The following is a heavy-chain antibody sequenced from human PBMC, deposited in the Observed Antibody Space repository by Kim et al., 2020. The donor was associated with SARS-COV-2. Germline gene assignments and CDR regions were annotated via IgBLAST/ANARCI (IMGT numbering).Heavy chain of an antibody. J-gene: IGHJ4*02. Sequence: GGSLRLSCAASGFTFSSYSMNWVRQAPGKGLEWVSSISSSSSYIYYADSVKGRFTISRDNAKNSLYLQMNSLRAEDTAVYYCARDALLVGATWGRDFFSPQSPTDYWGQGTLVTVSS. CDR2: ISSSSSYI. CDR3: ARDALLVGATWGRDFFSPQSPTDY. CDR1: GFTFSSYS. D-gene: IGHD1-26*01. V-gene: IGHV3-21*01.